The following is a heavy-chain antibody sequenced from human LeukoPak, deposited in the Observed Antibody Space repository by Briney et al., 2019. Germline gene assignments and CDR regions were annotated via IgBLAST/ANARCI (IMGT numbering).Heavy chain of an antibody. Sequence: SETLSLTCAVSGYSISSGYYWGWIRQPPGKGLEWIGSIYHSGSTYYNPSLMSRVTISVDTSENQFSLKLSSVTAADTAVYYCARYISGSKVFDYWGQGTLVTVSS. D-gene: IGHD1-26*01. J-gene: IGHJ4*02. CDR1: GYSISSGYY. CDR3: ARYISGSKVFDY. CDR2: IYHSGST. V-gene: IGHV4-38-2*01.